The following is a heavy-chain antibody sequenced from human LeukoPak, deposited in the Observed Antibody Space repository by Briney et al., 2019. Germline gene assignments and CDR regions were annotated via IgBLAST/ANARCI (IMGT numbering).Heavy chain of an antibody. Sequence: GGSLRLSCAASGSSFSSYGMHWVRQAPGRGLEWVAVIWSDGSNEGYADSVKGRFTISRDNSKNTLSLQMNSLTAEDTAVYFCARDYGNSPFDYWGQGTLVTVSS. CDR2: IWSDGSNE. CDR3: ARDYGNSPFDY. D-gene: IGHD4-23*01. CDR1: GSSFSSYG. V-gene: IGHV3-33*01. J-gene: IGHJ4*02.